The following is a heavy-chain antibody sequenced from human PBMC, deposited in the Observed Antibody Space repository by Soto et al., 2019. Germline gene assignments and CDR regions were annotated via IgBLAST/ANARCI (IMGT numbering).Heavy chain of an antibody. Sequence: EVQLLESGGGLVQPGGSLTLSCAASGFTFSNYAMNWVRQAPGKGLEWVSAISGRGAKTYYADSVKGRFTISRDISNNVVYLQLNSLRADDTAGYYCAKAAERFRYYLDYWGQGTLVTVSS. CDR2: ISGRGAKT. CDR3: AKAAERFRYYLDY. D-gene: IGHD3-10*01. V-gene: IGHV3-23*01. CDR1: GFTFSNYA. J-gene: IGHJ4*02.